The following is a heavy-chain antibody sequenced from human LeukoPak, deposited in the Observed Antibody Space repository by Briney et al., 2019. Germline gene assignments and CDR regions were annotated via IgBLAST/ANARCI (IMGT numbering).Heavy chain of an antibody. D-gene: IGHD6-13*01. CDR1: GGSISSYY. CDR2: IYYIGST. V-gene: IGHV4-59*01. Sequence: PSETLSLTCTVSGGSISSYYWSWIRQPPGKGLECIGNIYYIGSTNYNPSLKSRVTISVDTSKNQFSLKLSSVTAADTAVYYCARAKIEAAGIFDYWGQGTLVTVSS. J-gene: IGHJ4*02. CDR3: ARAKIEAAGIFDY.